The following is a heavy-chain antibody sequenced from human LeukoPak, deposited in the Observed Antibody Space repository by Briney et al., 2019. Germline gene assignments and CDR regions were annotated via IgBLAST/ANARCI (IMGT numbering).Heavy chain of an antibody. J-gene: IGHJ2*01. V-gene: IGHV3-64*04. CDR2: ISNNGDST. CDR3: ARDGFPGAVTQNEGWWFFDL. Sequence: GSLRLSCSASAFTFSSYAMHWVRQAPGKGLEFVSGISNNGDSTYYGDSVKGRFTISRDNSKNRLYLQMNSLRAEDTAVYFCARDGFPGAVTQNEGWWFFDLWGRGTLVTVSS. D-gene: IGHD4-17*01. CDR1: AFTFSSYA.